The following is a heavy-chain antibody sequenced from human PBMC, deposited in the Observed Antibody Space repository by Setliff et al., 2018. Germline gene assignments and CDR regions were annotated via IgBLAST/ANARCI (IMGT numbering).Heavy chain of an antibody. CDR3: ARASKGLYCGSDCFYTFDS. V-gene: IGHV3-33*05. Sequence: PGESLKISCAASGFVFGTYGMHWVRQAPVKGLDWVATLSDDGSETYYVDSLKGRFSVSRDNGKNSLYLQMNSLRAEDTAVYYCARASKGLYCGSDCFYTFDSWGPGTLVTVSS. CDR2: LSDDGSET. J-gene: IGHJ4*02. D-gene: IGHD2-21*02. CDR1: GFVFGTYG.